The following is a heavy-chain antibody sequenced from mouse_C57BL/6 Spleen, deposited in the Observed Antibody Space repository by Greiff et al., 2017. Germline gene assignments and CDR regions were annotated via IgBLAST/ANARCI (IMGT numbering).Heavy chain of an antibody. Sequence: EVKLMESVAELVRPGASVKLSCTASGFNIKNTYMHWVKQRPEQGLEWIGRIDPANGNTKYAPKFQGKATRTADTSSNPAYLQRSSLTSADTAIYYCAHYYGSSYGYYWGQGTTLTVSS. V-gene: IGHV14-3*01. CDR1: GFNIKNTY. J-gene: IGHJ2*01. CDR2: IDPANGNT. D-gene: IGHD1-1*01. CDR3: AHYYGSSYGYY.